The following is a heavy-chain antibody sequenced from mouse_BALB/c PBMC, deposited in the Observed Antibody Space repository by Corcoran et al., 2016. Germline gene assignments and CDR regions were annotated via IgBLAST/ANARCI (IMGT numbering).Heavy chain of an antibody. CDR2: ISCYNGAT. CDR3: ARITTAPYYAMDY. D-gene: IGHD1-2*01. V-gene: IGHV1S34*01. J-gene: IGHJ4*01. CDR1: GYSFTGYY. Sequence: LVKTGASVKISCKASGYSFTGYYMHWVKQSHGKSLEWIGYISCYNGATSYNQKFKGKATFTLDTSSSTAYMQFNSLTSEDSAVYYCARITTAPYYAMDYWGQGTSVTVSS.